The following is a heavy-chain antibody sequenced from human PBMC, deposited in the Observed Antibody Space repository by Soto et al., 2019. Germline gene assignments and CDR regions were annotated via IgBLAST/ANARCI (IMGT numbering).Heavy chain of an antibody. CDR3: ARAPAAAGSYGMDV. Sequence: SETLSLTCTVSGGSISSYYWSWIRQPPGKGLEWIGYIYYSGSTNYNPSLKSRVTISVDTSKNQFSLKLSSVTAEDTAVYYCARAPAAAGSYGMDVWGQGTTVTVSS. J-gene: IGHJ6*02. D-gene: IGHD6-13*01. V-gene: IGHV4-59*12. CDR1: GGSISSYY. CDR2: IYYSGST.